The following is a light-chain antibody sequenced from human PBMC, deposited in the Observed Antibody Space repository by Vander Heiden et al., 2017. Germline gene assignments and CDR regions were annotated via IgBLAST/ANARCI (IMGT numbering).Light chain of an antibody. V-gene: IGKV1-8*01. CDR1: QGISSY. J-gene: IGKJ2*01. CDR2: AAS. CDR3: QHDDSYPYT. Sequence: AIRMTQSPSSFSASTGDRVTITCRASQGISSYLAWYQQKPGKAPKLLIYAASTLQSGVPSMFSGSGSGTDFTLTISCLQSEDFATYYCQHDDSYPYTFGQGTKVEIK.